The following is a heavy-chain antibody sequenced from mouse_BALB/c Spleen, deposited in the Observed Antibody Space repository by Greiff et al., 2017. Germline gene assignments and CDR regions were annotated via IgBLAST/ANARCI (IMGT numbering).Heavy chain of an antibody. Sequence: EVQLQQSGPGLVKPSQSLSLTCTVTGYSITSDYAWNWIRQFPGNKLEWMGYISYSGSTSYNPSLKSRISITRDTSKNQFFLQLNSVTTEDTATYYCAPLYGNWYFDVWGAGTTVTVSS. CDR1: GYSITSDYA. CDR3: APLYGNWYFDV. D-gene: IGHD2-1*01. J-gene: IGHJ1*01. CDR2: ISYSGST. V-gene: IGHV3-2*02.